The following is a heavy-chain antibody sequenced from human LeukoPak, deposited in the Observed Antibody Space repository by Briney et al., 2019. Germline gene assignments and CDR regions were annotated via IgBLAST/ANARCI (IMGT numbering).Heavy chain of an antibody. J-gene: IGHJ4*02. Sequence: ASVKVSCKASGYTFTSYGISWVRQAPGQGLEWMGWISAYNGNTNYAQKLQGRVTMTTDTSTSTAYMELRSLRSDDTAVYYCARAPYMVRGVISYHFDYWGQGTLVTVSS. V-gene: IGHV1-18*01. D-gene: IGHD3-10*01. CDR1: GYTFTSYG. CDR3: ARAPYMVRGVISYHFDY. CDR2: ISAYNGNT.